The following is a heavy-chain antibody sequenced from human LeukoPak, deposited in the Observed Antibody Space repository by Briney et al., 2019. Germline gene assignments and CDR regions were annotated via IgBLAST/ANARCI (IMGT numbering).Heavy chain of an antibody. D-gene: IGHD5-12*01. CDR2: ISGSGGST. CDR1: GFTFSSYA. V-gene: IGHV3-23*01. J-gene: IGHJ4*02. CDR3: ARDRTFATWVY. Sequence: GGSLRLSCAASGFTFSSYAMSWVRQAPGKGLEWVSAISGSGGSTYYADSVKGRFTISRDNSKNTLYLQMNSLRAEDTAVYYCARDRTFATWVYWGQGTLVTVSS.